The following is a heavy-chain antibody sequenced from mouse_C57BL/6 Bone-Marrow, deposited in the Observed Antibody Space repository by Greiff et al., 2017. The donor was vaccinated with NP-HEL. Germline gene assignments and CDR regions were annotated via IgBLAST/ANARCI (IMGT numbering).Heavy chain of an antibody. CDR2: ISNLAYSI. Sequence: EVKLVESGGGLVQPGGSLKLSCAASGFTFSDYGMAWVRQAPRKGPEWVAFISNLAYSIYYADTVTGRFTISRENAKNTLYLEMSSLRSEDTAMYYCARLGYYGSSLDYWGQGTTLTVSS. J-gene: IGHJ2*01. CDR3: ARLGYYGSSLDY. V-gene: IGHV5-15*04. CDR1: GFTFSDYG. D-gene: IGHD1-1*01.